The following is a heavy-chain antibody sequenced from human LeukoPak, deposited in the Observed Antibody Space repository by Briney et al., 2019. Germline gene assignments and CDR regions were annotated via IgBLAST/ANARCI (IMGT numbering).Heavy chain of an antibody. CDR1: GFTFSNYS. CDR2: ISGTGGTT. Sequence: GGSLRLSCAASGFTFSNYSMSWVRQAPGKGLEWVSTISGTGGTTYYADSVKGRFTISRDNSKNTLFLQFNSLRADDTAVYYCAKGRGTTVTAVANYWGQGTLVTVSS. J-gene: IGHJ4*02. CDR3: AKGRGTTVTAVANY. D-gene: IGHD4-17*01. V-gene: IGHV3-23*01.